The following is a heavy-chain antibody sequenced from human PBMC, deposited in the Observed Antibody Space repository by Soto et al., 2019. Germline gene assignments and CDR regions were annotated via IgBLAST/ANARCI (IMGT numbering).Heavy chain of an antibody. Sequence: GGSLRLSCTASGFTFSSYSMNWVRQAPGKGLEWVSYISSSSTTIYYADSVEGRFTISRDNAKNSLYLQMNSLRDDDTAVYYCARDPYPSSWRLDAFDTWGQGTMVTVSS. J-gene: IGHJ3*02. CDR3: ARDPYPSSWRLDAFDT. CDR2: ISSSSTTI. D-gene: IGHD6-13*01. CDR1: GFTFSSYS. V-gene: IGHV3-48*02.